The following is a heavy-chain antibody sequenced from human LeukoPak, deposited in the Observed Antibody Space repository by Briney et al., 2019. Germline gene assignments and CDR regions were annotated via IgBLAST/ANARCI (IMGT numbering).Heavy chain of an antibody. D-gene: IGHD3-16*01. CDR3: ARDGGLYGMDV. CDR2: INWSGGRT. Sequence: GGSLSLSCAASGFTFSSYEMNWVRQAPGKGLEWVSGINWSGGRTGYADSVKGRHNISRDNAKHSLYLQMNSLRAEDTALYYCARDGGLYGMDVWGQGTTFTVSS. CDR1: GFTFSSYE. V-gene: IGHV3-20*04. J-gene: IGHJ6*02.